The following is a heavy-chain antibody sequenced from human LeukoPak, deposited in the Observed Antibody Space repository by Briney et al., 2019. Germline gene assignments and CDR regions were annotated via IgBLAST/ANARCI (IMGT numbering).Heavy chain of an antibody. CDR2: ITRSSYI. Sequence: GGSLRLSCAASGFTFSTYSMNWVRQAPGKGLEWLSSITRSSYIYYADSVKGRFTISRDNAKNSLYLQMNSLRAEDTVVYYCARGHSSSWMSEIDYWGQGTLVTVSS. J-gene: IGHJ4*02. V-gene: IGHV3-21*01. CDR3: ARGHSSSWMSEIDY. D-gene: IGHD6-13*01. CDR1: GFTFSTYS.